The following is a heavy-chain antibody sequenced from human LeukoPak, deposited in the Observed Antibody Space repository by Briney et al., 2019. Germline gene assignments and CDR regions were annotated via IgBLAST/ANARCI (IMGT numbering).Heavy chain of an antibody. CDR3: ASWTAELNS. V-gene: IGHV3-74*01. D-gene: IGHD1-26*01. J-gene: IGHJ5*02. CDR1: GFAFSSYW. Sequence: GGSLRLSCAASGFAFSSYWMHWVRQAPGKGLVWVSSIKSDGSSTSYADSVKGRLTISRDNARNTLYLQMNSLRTEDTAVYYCASWTAELNSWGQGALVTVSS. CDR2: IKSDGSST.